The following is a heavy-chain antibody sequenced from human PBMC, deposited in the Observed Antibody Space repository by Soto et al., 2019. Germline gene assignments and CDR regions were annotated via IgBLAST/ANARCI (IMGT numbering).Heavy chain of an antibody. D-gene: IGHD1-7*01. J-gene: IGHJ6*03. Sequence: EVHLVESGGGLVQPGRSLRLSCAASGFPFDDFAMHWVRQAPGKGLEWVSTISWNSGTIGYADSVKGRFTISRDNSKNSLYLQMNSLRADDTALYYCAKGGELDYMDVWGKGTTVTVSS. CDR2: ISWNSGTI. CDR1: GFPFDDFA. V-gene: IGHV3-9*01. CDR3: AKGGELDYMDV.